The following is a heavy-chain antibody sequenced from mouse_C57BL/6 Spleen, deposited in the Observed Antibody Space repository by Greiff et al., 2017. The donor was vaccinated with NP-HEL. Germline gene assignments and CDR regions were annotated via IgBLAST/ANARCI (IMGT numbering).Heavy chain of an antibody. J-gene: IGHJ2*01. Sequence: EVNVVESGGGLVKPGGSLKLSCAASGFTFSSYAMSWVRQTPEKRLEWVATISDGGSYTYYPDNVKGRFTISRDNAKNNLYLQMSHLKSEDTAMYYCARIDDYDVGDYFDYWGQGTTLTVSS. CDR1: GFTFSSYA. CDR2: ISDGGSYT. CDR3: ARIDDYDVGDYFDY. V-gene: IGHV5-4*03. D-gene: IGHD2-4*01.